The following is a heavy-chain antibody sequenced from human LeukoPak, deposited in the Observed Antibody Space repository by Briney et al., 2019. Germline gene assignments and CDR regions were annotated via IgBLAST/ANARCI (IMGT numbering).Heavy chain of an antibody. CDR1: GFNFITST. Sequence: GSLTLSCAASGFNFITSTMNWVRQAPGQGLEWVSSISSSSSSIYYADSVKGRFTISRDNAKNSLYPQMSSLRAEDTAVYYCARALEVDPWGQGTLVTVSS. V-gene: IGHV3-21*01. J-gene: IGHJ5*02. CDR2: ISSSSSSI. CDR3: ARALEVDP.